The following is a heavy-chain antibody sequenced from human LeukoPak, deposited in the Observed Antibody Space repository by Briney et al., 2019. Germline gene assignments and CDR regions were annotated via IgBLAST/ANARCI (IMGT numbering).Heavy chain of an antibody. CDR2: ITSGGDYI. CDR3: ARGHYDVLAASYKWTPDY. Sequence: GGSLRLSCAASGFTFNTFNMNWVRQAPGKGLEGVSSITSGGDYIYYADSVKGRFTTSRDNAKNSLSLQLNSLRVEDTAAYYCARGHYDVLAASYKWTPDYWGQGTLVTVSS. CDR1: GFTFNTFN. J-gene: IGHJ4*02. D-gene: IGHD3-9*01. V-gene: IGHV3-21*01.